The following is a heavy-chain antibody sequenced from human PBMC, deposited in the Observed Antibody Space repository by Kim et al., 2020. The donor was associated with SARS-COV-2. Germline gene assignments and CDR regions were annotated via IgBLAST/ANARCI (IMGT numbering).Heavy chain of an antibody. J-gene: IGHJ4*02. Sequence: YAVSVNSRITINPSTSKTQFSLRLNSVTPEDTAVYYCARDMIEVWLSFDYWGQGTLVTVSS. V-gene: IGHV6-1*01. D-gene: IGHD3-22*01. CDR3: ARDMIEVWLSFDY.